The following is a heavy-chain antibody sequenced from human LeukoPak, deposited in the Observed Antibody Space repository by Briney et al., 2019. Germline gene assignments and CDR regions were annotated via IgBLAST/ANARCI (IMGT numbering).Heavy chain of an antibody. D-gene: IGHD3-22*01. CDR1: GFTFSSYW. J-gene: IGHJ3*02. Sequence: GGSLRLSCAASGFTFSSYWMHWVRQAPGKGLVWVSRINSDGSSTSYADSVKGRFTISRDNAKNTLYLQMNSLRAEDTAVYYCARDRGYYYDSSGQGTAFDIWGQGTMVTVPS. V-gene: IGHV3-74*01. CDR3: ARDRGYYYDSSGQGTAFDI. CDR2: INSDGSST.